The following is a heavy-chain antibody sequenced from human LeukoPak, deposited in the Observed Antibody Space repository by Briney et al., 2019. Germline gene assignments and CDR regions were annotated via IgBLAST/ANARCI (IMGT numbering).Heavy chain of an antibody. CDR2: NYYSGSI. CDR3: ASTYRSCWNTSGVFHN. Sequence: SETLSLTCNVSGASISSYYWSWIRQSPGKGLEWIGYNYYSGSINYNPSFTSRVTISVDASKNQVSLKLSSVTAADTAVYYCASTYRSCWNTSGVFHNWGQGILVTVSS. V-gene: IGHV4-59*08. D-gene: IGHD6-6*01. CDR1: GASISSYY. J-gene: IGHJ1*01.